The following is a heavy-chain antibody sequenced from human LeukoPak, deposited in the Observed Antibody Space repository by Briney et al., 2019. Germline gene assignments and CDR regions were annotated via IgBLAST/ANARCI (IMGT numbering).Heavy chain of an antibody. CDR3: ARGGAGDFWSGYLAIDY. V-gene: IGHV4-61*02. D-gene: IGHD3-3*01. CDR2: IYTRGST. Sequence: PSETLSLTCTVSGGSISSGSYYWSWIRQPAGKGLEWIGRIYTRGSTFYNPSLKSRVTISIDTSKNQFSLKLTSVTAADTAVYYCARGGAGDFWSGYLAIDYWGQGTLATVSS. J-gene: IGHJ4*02. CDR1: GGSISSGSYY.